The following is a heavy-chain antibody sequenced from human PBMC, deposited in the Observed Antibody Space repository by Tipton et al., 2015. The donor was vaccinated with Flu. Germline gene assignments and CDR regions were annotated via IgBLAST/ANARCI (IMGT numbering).Heavy chain of an antibody. J-gene: IGHJ6*03. CDR1: GGSISSYY. D-gene: IGHD6-13*01. CDR3: AGIAAADTYYYYMDV. Sequence: TLSLTCTVSGGSISSYYWSWIRQPPGKGLEWIGYIYYSGSTNYNPSLKSRVTISVDTSKNQFSLKLSSVTAADTAVYYCAGIAAADTYYYYMDVWGKGTTVTVSS. V-gene: IGHV4-59*01. CDR2: IYYSGST.